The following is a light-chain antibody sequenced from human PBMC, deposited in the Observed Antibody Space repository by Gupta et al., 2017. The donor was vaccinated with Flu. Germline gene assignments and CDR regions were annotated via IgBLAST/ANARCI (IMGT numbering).Light chain of an antibody. CDR3: QQYGSSLPWT. Sequence: SATLSCRASQSFSSNYLVWYQQKPGQAPRLLIYDGSKRATGIPDRFSGNGSGTDFTLTISRLEPEDFAVYFCQQYGSSLPWTFGPGTKVE. CDR2: DGS. V-gene: IGKV3-20*01. CDR1: QSFSSNY. J-gene: IGKJ1*01.